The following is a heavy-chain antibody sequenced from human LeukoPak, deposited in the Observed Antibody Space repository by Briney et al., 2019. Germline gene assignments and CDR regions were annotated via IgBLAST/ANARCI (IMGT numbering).Heavy chain of an antibody. D-gene: IGHD3-3*01. J-gene: IGHJ4*02. CDR1: GFTFSSYA. V-gene: IGHV3-23*01. Sequence: GGSLRLSCAASGFTFSSYAMSWVRQAPGKGLEWVSAISGSGGSTYYADSVKGRFTISRDNSKNTLYLQMNSLRAEDTAVYYCAKDGYDFWSGHYFDYWGQGTLVTVSS. CDR3: AKDGYDFWSGHYFDY. CDR2: ISGSGGST.